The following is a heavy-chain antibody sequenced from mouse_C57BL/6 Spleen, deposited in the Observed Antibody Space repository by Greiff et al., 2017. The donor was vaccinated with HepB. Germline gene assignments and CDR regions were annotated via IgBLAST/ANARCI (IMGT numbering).Heavy chain of an antibody. CDR3: ARDYGEGWFAY. D-gene: IGHD2-13*01. CDR1: GFTFSDYG. V-gene: IGHV5-17*01. CDR2: ISSGSSTI. Sequence: EVKLMESGGGLVKPGGSLKLSCAASGFTFSDYGMHWVRQAPEKGLEWVAYISSGSSTIYYADTVKGRFTISRDDAKNTLFLQMTSLRSEDTAMYYCARDYGEGWFAYWGQGTLVTVSA. J-gene: IGHJ3*01.